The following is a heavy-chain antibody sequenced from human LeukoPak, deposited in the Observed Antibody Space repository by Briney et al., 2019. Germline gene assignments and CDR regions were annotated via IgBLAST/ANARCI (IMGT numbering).Heavy chain of an antibody. CDR2: INSSGGTT. CDR3: ARGGWYYFDY. D-gene: IGHD6-19*01. V-gene: IGHV1-46*01. J-gene: IGHJ4*02. CDR1: GYTFTGYY. Sequence: GASVKVSCKASGYTFTGYYMHWVRQAPGQGLEWRGIINSSGGTTSYAQKFQGRVTMTRDTSTSTVYMERSSLRSEDTAVYYCARGGWYYFDYWGQGTLVTVSS.